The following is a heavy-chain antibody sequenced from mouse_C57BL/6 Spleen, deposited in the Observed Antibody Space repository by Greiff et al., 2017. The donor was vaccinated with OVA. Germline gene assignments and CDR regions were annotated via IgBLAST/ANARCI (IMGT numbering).Heavy chain of an antibody. CDR2: IYPGDGDT. CDR3: ARALYYSNYVRSFDY. J-gene: IGHJ2*01. V-gene: IGHV1-82*01. CDR1: GYAFSSSW. Sequence: VKLQESGPELVKPGASVKISCKASGYAFSSSWMNWVKQRPGKGLEWIGRIYPGDGDTNYNGKFKGKATLTADKSSSTAYMQLSSLTSEDSAVYFCARALYYSNYVRSFDYWGQGTTLTVSS. D-gene: IGHD2-5*01.